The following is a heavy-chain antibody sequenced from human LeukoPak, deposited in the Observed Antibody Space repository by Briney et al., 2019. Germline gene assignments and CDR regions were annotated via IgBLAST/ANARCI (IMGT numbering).Heavy chain of an antibody. CDR2: IYYNGST. J-gene: IGHJ4*02. Sequence: TSETLSLTCAVSGGSLSSFYWSWIRQPPGKGLEWIGYIYYNGSTNYNPSLKSRVTISIDTSKNQFSLKLSSVTAADTAVYYCARGSGYGDYGIDYWGQGTLVTVSS. V-gene: IGHV4-59*01. CDR3: ARGSGYGDYGIDY. D-gene: IGHD4-17*01. CDR1: GGSLSSFY.